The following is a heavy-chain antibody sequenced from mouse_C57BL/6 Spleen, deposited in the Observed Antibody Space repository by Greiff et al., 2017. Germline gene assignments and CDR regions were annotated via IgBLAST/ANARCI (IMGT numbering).Heavy chain of an antibody. D-gene: IGHD2-2*01. CDR2: IYPGDGDT. CDR3: ARERVILDY. Sequence: QVQLQQSGPELVKPGASVKISCKASGYAFSSSWMNWVKQRPGKGLEWIGRIYPGDGDTNYNGKFKGKATLTADKSSSTAYMQLSSLTSEDSAVYFCARERVILDYWGQGTTLTVSS. CDR1: GYAFSSSW. V-gene: IGHV1-82*01. J-gene: IGHJ2*01.